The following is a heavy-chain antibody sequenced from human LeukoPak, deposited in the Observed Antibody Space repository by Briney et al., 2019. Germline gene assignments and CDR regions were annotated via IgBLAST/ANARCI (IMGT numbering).Heavy chain of an antibody. CDR2: IKHDLSEK. J-gene: IGHJ6*02. D-gene: IGHD1-26*01. V-gene: IGHV3-7*01. Sequence: GGSLRLSCAASGFPFSSYWMTWIRQAPLRGLEWVASIKHDLSEKYYVDSVKGRFTISRDNVKNSLYLQMNSLRAEDTAVYYCARSWLIMGLTPPTDVWGQGTTVTVSS. CDR1: GFPFSSYW. CDR3: ARSWLIMGLTPPTDV.